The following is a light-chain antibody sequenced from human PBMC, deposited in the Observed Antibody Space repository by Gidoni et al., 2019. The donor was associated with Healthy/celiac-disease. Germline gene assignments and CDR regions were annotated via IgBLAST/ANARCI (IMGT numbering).Light chain of an antibody. CDR3: QQRSNWPMYT. CDR1: QSVSSY. V-gene: IGKV3-11*01. Sequence: EIVLTQSPATLSLSPGERATLSCRASQSVSSYLAWYQQKPGQAPRLLIYDASNRATGIPARFSGSGSGTDFTLTIRSLEPEDFAVYYCQQRSNWPMYTFGQXTKLEIK. J-gene: IGKJ2*01. CDR2: DAS.